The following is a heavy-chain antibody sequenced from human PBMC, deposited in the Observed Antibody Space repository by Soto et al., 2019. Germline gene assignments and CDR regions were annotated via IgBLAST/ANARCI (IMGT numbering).Heavy chain of an antibody. D-gene: IGHD3-10*02. CDR1: GFTFSNHP. V-gene: IGHV3-23*01. CDR3: PILGYDCAGGHDC. Sequence: GGSLRLSWAASGFTFSNHPMSWVRQAPGKGVGWVSAISGSGGSTYYADSVKGRFTISRDNSKNTLELKMNTLRAQHAAVYYCPILGYDCAGGHDCWSQGXPVTVYS. CDR2: ISGSGGST. J-gene: IGHJ4*02.